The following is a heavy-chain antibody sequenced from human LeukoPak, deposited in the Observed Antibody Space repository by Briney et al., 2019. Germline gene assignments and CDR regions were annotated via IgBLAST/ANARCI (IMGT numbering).Heavy chain of an antibody. CDR2: ISSSGSTI. CDR1: GFTFSSYE. J-gene: IGHJ4*02. Sequence: GGSLRLSCAASGFTFSSYEMNWVRQAPGKGLGWVSYISSSGSTIYYADSVKGRFTIFRDNAKNSLYLQMNSLRAEDTAVYYCARDGDSGSYYLFDYWGQGTLVTVSS. CDR3: ARDGDSGSYYLFDY. V-gene: IGHV3-48*03. D-gene: IGHD1-26*01.